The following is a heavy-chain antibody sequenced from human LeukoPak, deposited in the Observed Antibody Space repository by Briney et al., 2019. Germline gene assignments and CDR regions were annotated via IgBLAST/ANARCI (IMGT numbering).Heavy chain of an antibody. CDR2: IYYSGST. D-gene: IGHD2-8*01. CDR3: ARRSDIVLMVYAITYFDL. J-gene: IGHJ2*01. V-gene: IGHV4-39*01. CDR1: GGSISSYY. Sequence: SETLSLTCTVSGGSISSYYWGWIRQPPGKGLEWIGSIYYSGSTYYNPSLKSRVTISVDTSKNQFSLKLSSVTAADTAVYYCARRSDIVLMVYAITYFDLWGRGTLVTVSS.